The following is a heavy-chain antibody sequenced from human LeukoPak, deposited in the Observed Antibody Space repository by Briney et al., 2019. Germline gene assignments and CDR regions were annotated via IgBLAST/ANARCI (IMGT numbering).Heavy chain of an antibody. CDR3: ARDGYGMIPSYYYYYYGMDV. Sequence: PSETLSLTCTVSGGSISSSSYYWGWIRQPPGKGLEWIGSIYYSGSTYYNPSLKSRVTISVDTSKNQFSLKLSSVTAADTAVYYCARDGYGMIPSYYYYYYGMDVWGQGTTVTVSS. CDR1: GGSISSSSYY. V-gene: IGHV4-39*07. D-gene: IGHD3-22*01. J-gene: IGHJ6*02. CDR2: IYYSGST.